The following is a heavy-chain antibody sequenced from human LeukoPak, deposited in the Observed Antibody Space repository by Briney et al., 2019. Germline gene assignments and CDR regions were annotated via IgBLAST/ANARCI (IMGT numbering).Heavy chain of an antibody. CDR3: ARTTGGYYDILTGYSVSLMFDY. Sequence: SETLSLTCTASGGSISSYYWSWIRQPPGKGLEWIGYVYYSGTTNYNPTLKGRVTISVVTSKNQFSLKLSSVTAAGTAVYYCARTTGGYYDILTGYSVSLMFDYWGQGILVTVSS. CDR2: VYYSGTT. D-gene: IGHD3-9*01. CDR1: GGSISSYY. V-gene: IGHV4-59*01. J-gene: IGHJ4*02.